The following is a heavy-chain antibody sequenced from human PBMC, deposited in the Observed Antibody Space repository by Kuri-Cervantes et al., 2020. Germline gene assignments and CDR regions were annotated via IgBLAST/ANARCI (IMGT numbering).Heavy chain of an antibody. Sequence: GSLRLSCAVSGGSISSSNWWSWVRQPPGKGLEWIGEIYHSGSTNYNPSLKSRVTISVDTSKNQFSLKLSSVTAADTAVYYCASGGPMIVVVITTEYFQHWGQGTLVTVSS. V-gene: IGHV4-4*02. J-gene: IGHJ1*01. CDR3: ASGGPMIVVVITTEYFQH. CDR2: IYHSGST. D-gene: IGHD3-22*01. CDR1: GGSISSSNW.